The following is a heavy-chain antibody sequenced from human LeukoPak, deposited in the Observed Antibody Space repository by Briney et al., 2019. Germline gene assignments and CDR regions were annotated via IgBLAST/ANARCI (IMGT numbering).Heavy chain of an antibody. Sequence: VASVKVSCKASGYAFSSNYLHWVRQAPGQGLEWMGIIDPSGGSTSYAQKFQGRVTMTRDTSTSTVYMELSSLRFEDTAVYYCAREGVPATVSFDHWGQGTLVTVSS. CDR2: IDPSGGST. D-gene: IGHD2-15*01. J-gene: IGHJ4*02. CDR1: GYAFSSNY. CDR3: AREGVPATVSFDH. V-gene: IGHV1-46*01.